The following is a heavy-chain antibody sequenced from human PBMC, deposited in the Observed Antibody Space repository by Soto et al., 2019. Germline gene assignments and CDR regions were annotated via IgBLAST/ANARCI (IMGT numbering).Heavy chain of an antibody. CDR2: ISGSGGST. CDR1: GFTFSSYA. D-gene: IGHD3-9*01. Sequence: PGGSLRLSCAASGFTFSSYAMSWVRQAPGRGLEWVSAISGSGGSTYYADSVKGRFTISRDNSKNTLYLQMNSLRAEDTAVYYCAKGTDWLSDNWFDPWGQGTLVTVSS. CDR3: AKGTDWLSDNWFDP. V-gene: IGHV3-23*01. J-gene: IGHJ5*02.